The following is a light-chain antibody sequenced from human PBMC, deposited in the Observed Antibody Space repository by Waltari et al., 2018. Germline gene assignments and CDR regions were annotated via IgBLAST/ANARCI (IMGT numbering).Light chain of an antibody. CDR1: NSDVAGYHY. Sequence: QSTLTQPASVSGSPGPSITISCTGTNSDVAGYHYVSWYQQLPGKAPKLMIYDVNKWPSGVSNRFSGSKSGNTASLTISGLQAEDEADYYCSSYTNRDTHVIFGGGTKLTVL. CDR3: SSYTNRDTHVI. CDR2: DVN. J-gene: IGLJ2*01. V-gene: IGLV2-14*03.